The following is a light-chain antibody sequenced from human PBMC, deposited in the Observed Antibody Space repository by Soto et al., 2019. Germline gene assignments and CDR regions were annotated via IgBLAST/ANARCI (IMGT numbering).Light chain of an antibody. CDR1: QGLVDNDGYSY. V-gene: IGKV2-30*01. CDR3: MQGTHWPYT. CDR2: RIS. J-gene: IGKJ2*01. Sequence: VVMTQSPLSMAVTLGEPASVSCRSSQGLVDNDGYSYLSWFHQRPGQSPRRLIYRISNRDSGVPDRISGSGSGTDFTLKISRVEAEAVGVYYCMQGTHWPYTFGKGTHLEI.